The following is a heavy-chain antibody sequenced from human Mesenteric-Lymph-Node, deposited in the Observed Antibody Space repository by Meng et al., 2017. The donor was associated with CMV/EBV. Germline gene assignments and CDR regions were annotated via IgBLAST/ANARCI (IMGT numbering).Heavy chain of an antibody. J-gene: IGHJ4*02. CDR1: GFTFSNYW. CDR3: ARDPWGSYFDI. CDR2: IKEDGSEK. V-gene: IGHV3-7*01. D-gene: IGHD3-16*01. Sequence: GGSLRLSCAAAGFTFSNYWMNWVRQAPGKGLEWVANIKEDGSEKKNVDSVKGRFTISRDNAKNSLFLQMNSLRADDTAVYYCARDPWGSYFDIWGQGTLVTVSS.